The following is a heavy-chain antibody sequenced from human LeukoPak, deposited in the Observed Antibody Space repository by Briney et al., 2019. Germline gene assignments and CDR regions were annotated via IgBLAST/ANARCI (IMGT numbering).Heavy chain of an antibody. J-gene: IGHJ5*02. CDR1: GFIFSDYY. CDR3: ARVGTTRDWFDP. V-gene: IGHV3-11*05. Sequence: PGGSVRLSCEASGFIFSDYYMSWIRQAPGKGLEWVSYISSSSSYRNFADSVKGRFTISRDNAKNSLHLQMNSLRAEDTAVYYCARVGTTRDWFDPWGQGTLVTVSS. CDR2: ISSSSSYR. D-gene: IGHD1-7*01.